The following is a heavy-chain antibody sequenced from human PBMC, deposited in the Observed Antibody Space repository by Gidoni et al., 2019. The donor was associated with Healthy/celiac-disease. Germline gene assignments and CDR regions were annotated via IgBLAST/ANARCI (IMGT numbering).Heavy chain of an antibody. CDR1: GYTFTSYG. V-gene: IGHV1-18*01. J-gene: IGHJ4*02. D-gene: IGHD3-22*01. Sequence: QVQLVQSGAEVKKPGASVKVSCKASGYTFTSYGISWVRQAPGQGLEWMGWISAYNGNTNYAQKLQGRVTMTTDTSTSTAYMELRSLRSDDTAVYYCARDRYYYDSSGYYSLTIFDYWGQGTLVTVSS. CDR2: ISAYNGNT. CDR3: ARDRYYYDSSGYYSLTIFDY.